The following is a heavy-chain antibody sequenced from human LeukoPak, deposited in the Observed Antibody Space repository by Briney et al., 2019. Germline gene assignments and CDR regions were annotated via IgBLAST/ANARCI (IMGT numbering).Heavy chain of an antibody. J-gene: IGHJ4*02. Sequence: GGSLRLSCAASGFTFSSFWMSWVRQAPGKGLEWVANIKQDGSEKYYVDSVKGRFTISRDNAKNSLYLQMNSLRAEDTAVYYCARVREVVVIDYWGQGTLVTVSS. V-gene: IGHV3-7*01. D-gene: IGHD3-22*01. CDR2: IKQDGSEK. CDR1: GFTFSSFW. CDR3: ARVREVVVIDY.